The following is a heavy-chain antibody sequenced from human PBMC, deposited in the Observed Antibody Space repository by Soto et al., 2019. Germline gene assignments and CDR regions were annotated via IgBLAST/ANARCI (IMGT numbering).Heavy chain of an antibody. Sequence: EVQLVESGGDLVQPGGSLRLSCAAPGFTFSSYWMSWVRQAPGKGLEWVANIKQDGSEKYYVDSVKGRFTISRDNGKNSLYLQMNSLRAEDTAVYYCARDFWSGYSLVDFWGQGTLVTVSS. CDR1: GFTFSSYW. J-gene: IGHJ4*02. CDR3: ARDFWSGYSLVDF. D-gene: IGHD3-3*01. V-gene: IGHV3-7*03. CDR2: IKQDGSEK.